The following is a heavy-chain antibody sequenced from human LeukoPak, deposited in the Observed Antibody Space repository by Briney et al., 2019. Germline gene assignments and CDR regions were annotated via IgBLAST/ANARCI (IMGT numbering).Heavy chain of an antibody. V-gene: IGHV3-33*01. CDR1: GFTFSSYG. CDR2: IWYDGSNK. J-gene: IGHJ4*02. Sequence: GRSLRLSCAASGFTFSSYGMYWVRQAPGKGLEWVAVIWYDGSNKYYADSVKGRFTISRDNSKNTLYLQMNSLRAEDTAVYYCARGSGYSGYDAVDYWGQGTLVTVSS. CDR3: ARGSGYSGYDAVDY. D-gene: IGHD5-12*01.